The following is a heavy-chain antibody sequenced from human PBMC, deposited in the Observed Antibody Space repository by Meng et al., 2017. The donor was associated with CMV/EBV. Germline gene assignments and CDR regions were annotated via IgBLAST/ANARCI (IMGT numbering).Heavy chain of an antibody. D-gene: IGHD2-2*02. CDR2: ISSSSSTI. CDR1: GFTFSSYS. Sequence: GESLKISCAASGFTFSSYSMNWVRQAPGKGLGWVSYISSSSSTIYYADSVKGRFTISRDNAKNSLYLQMNSLRAEDTAVYYCARAGTIYCSSTSCYTGFWSGNYYYGMDVWGQGTTVTVSS. V-gene: IGHV3-48*04. J-gene: IGHJ6*02. CDR3: ARAGTIYCSSTSCYTGFWSGNYYYGMDV.